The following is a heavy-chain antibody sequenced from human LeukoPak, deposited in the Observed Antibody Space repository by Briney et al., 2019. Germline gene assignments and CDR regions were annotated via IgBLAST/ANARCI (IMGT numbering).Heavy chain of an antibody. CDR3: ARDRGDMTNVWAY. J-gene: IGHJ4*02. CDR2: ISSSSRYI. D-gene: IGHD2-21*02. CDR1: GFTFGSYS. Sequence: GGSLRLSCEATGFTFGSYSMNWVRQAPGRGLEWVSSISSSSRYIYNADSVKGRFAISRDNAKNSVYLQMNSPRADDTAVYYCARDRGDMTNVWAYWGQGTLVTVSS. V-gene: IGHV3-21*01.